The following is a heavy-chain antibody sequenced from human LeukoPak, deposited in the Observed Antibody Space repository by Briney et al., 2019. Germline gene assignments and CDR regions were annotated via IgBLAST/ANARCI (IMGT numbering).Heavy chain of an antibody. D-gene: IGHD5-12*01. J-gene: IGHJ4*02. CDR1: GFTFSSYA. V-gene: IGHV3-30*09. CDR2: ISSDGNSK. CDR3: VSPTADYPFLYYFDS. Sequence: GGSLRLSCAASGFTFSSYAMHWVRQAPGKGLEWVAVISSDGNSKNFALSVKGRFAISRDNSKNTLFLQMNNLRSEDTALYYCVSPTADYPFLYYFDSWGQGTLVTVSS.